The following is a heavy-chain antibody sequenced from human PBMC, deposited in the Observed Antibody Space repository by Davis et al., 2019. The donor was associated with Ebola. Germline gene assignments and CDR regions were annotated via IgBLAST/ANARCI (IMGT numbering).Heavy chain of an antibody. CDR1: GYTFTGYY. V-gene: IGHV1-2*04. CDR2: INPNSGGT. D-gene: IGHD6-13*01. J-gene: IGHJ5*02. Sequence: ASVKVSCKASGYTFTGYYMHWVRQAPGQGLEWMGWINPNSGGTNYAQKFQGWVTMTRDTSISTAYMELSRLRSDDTAVYYCARDGIAAAGEFDPWGQGTLVTVSS. CDR3: ARDGIAAAGEFDP.